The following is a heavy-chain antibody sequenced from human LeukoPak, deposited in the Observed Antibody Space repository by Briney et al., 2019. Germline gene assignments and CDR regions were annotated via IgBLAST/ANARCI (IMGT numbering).Heavy chain of an antibody. V-gene: IGHV3-43*01. Sequence: GGSLRLSCAASGFTFDDYTMHWVRQAPGKGLEWVSLISWDGGSTYYADSVKGRFTISRDNSKNSLYLQMNSLRTEDTALYYCAKDIGGRGPTSYYFDYWGQGTLVTVSS. D-gene: IGHD4-23*01. CDR3: AKDIGGRGPTSYYFDY. J-gene: IGHJ4*02. CDR2: ISWDGGST. CDR1: GFTFDDYT.